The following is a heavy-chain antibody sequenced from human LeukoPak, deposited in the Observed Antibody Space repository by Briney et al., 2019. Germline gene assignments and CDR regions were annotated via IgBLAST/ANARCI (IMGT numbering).Heavy chain of an antibody. CDR1: GYTFTSYG. J-gene: IGHJ4*02. CDR3: ARSVGVGVVID. Sequence: ASVTVSCTASGYTFTSYGISWVRQAPGQGGEWMGWISAYNGNTNYAQTLQGRVTMTTDTSTSTAYMELRSLRSDDTAVYYCARSVGVGVVIDWGQGTLVTVSS. V-gene: IGHV1-18*01. CDR2: ISAYNGNT. D-gene: IGHD3-3*01.